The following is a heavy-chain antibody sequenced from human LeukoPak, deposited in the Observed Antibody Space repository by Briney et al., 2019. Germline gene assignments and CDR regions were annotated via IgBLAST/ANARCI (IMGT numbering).Heavy chain of an antibody. D-gene: IGHD2-15*01. V-gene: IGHV1-46*01. CDR2: INPSGGST. CDR1: GYTFTSYY. Sequence: ASVKVSCKASGYTFTSYYMHWVRQAPGQGLEWMGIINPSGGSTSYAQKFQGRVTITRDTSTSTVYMELSSLRSEDTAVYYCASTPGRQDYYYYIYVWGKGTTVTVSS. J-gene: IGHJ6*03. CDR3: ASTPGRQDYYYYIYV.